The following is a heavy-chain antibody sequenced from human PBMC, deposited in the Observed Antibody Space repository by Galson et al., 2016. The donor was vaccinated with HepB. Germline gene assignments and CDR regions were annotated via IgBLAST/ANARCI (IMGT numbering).Heavy chain of an antibody. CDR3: ARGGSNYYDIDGYYSPFDY. D-gene: IGHD3-22*01. V-gene: IGHV1-18*01. CDR1: GYTFTDFA. Sequence: SVKVSCKASGYTFTDFAISWVRQAPGQGLEWMGWITVHNGKTKYAHNVQGRVTMTTDTSTSTAYMELRSLRSDDTAMYFCARGGSNYYDIDGYYSPFDYWGQGTLVTVSS. J-gene: IGHJ4*02. CDR2: ITVHNGKT.